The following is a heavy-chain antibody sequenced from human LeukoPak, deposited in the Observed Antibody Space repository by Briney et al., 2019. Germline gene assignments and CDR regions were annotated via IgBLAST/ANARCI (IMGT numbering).Heavy chain of an antibody. Sequence: SETLSLTCTVSGGSISSYYWSWIRQPPGKGLEWIGYIYYSVSTNYNPSLKSRVTISVDTSKNQFSLKLSSVTAADTAVYYCARVGSRYYDSSGYYSNWFDPWGQGTLVTVSS. CDR1: GGSISSYY. D-gene: IGHD3-22*01. CDR3: ARVGSRYYDSSGYYSNWFDP. V-gene: IGHV4-59*01. CDR2: IYYSVST. J-gene: IGHJ5*02.